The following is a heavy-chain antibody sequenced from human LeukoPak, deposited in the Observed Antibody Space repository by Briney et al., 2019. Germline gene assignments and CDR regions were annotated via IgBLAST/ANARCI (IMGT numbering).Heavy chain of an antibody. CDR2: IYYSGST. CDR1: GGSISSGDYY. D-gene: IGHD3-10*01. J-gene: IGHJ4*02. CDR3: ASRFGELLPDY. V-gene: IGHV4-30-4*01. Sequence: SETLSLTCTVSGGSISSGDYYWSWIRQPPGKGLEWIGYIYYSGSTYYNPSLKSRVTISVDTSKNQFSLELSSVTAADTAVYYCASRFGELLPDYWGQGTLVTVSS.